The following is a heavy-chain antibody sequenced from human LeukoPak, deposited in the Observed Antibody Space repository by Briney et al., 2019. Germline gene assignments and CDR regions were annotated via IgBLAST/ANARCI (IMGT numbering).Heavy chain of an antibody. D-gene: IGHD4-17*01. CDR2: IYHSGST. CDR1: GYSISNDNY. V-gene: IGHV4-38-2*02. J-gene: IGHJ4*02. CDR3: ARDPFTTVTLRYFDY. Sequence: PSETLSLTCTVSGYSISNDNYWGWIRQPPGKGLEWIGSIYHSGSTYYNPSLKSRVTISVDTSKNQFSLRLSSVTAADTAVYYCARDPFTTVTLRYFDYWGQGTLVTVSS.